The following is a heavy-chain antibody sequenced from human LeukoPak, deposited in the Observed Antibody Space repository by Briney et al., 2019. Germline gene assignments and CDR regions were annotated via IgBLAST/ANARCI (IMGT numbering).Heavy chain of an antibody. Sequence: GGSLRLSCAASAFTFSDYAMTWVRQAPGKGLEWVSGTNAGDGSRHYADSVKGRFTISRDNFKNTLYLQMNSLRAEDTAVYYCAKTLGSGGFFFAFDIWGQGTMVTVSS. CDR1: AFTFSDYA. D-gene: IGHD2-15*01. CDR2: TNAGDGSR. CDR3: AKTLGSGGFFFAFDI. J-gene: IGHJ3*02. V-gene: IGHV3-23*01.